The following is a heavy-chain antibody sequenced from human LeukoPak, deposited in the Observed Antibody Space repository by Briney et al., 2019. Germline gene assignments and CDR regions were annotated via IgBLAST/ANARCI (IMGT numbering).Heavy chain of an antibody. CDR2: IYHSGST. V-gene: IGHV4-38-2*02. Sequence: PSETLSLTCTVSGYSISSGYYWGWIRQPPGKGLEWIGSIYHSGSTYYNPSLKSRVTISVDTSKNQFSLKLSSVTAADTAVYYCARDNGGYWGRGTLVTVSS. J-gene: IGHJ4*02. D-gene: IGHD2-8*01. CDR1: GYSISSGYY. CDR3: ARDNGGY.